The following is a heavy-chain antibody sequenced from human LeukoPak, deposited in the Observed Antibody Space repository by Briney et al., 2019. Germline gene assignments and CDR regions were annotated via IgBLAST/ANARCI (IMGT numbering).Heavy chain of an antibody. Sequence: GSLRLSSAASGFTFSTYWMSRVRQAPGKGLEWVANIKQDGSEKYYVDSVKGRFTISRDNSKNTLYLQMNSLRAEDTAVYYCAKDRDSGSYCGGYWGQGALVTVSS. D-gene: IGHD1-26*01. CDR2: IKQDGSEK. CDR1: GFTFSTYW. CDR3: AKDRDSGSYCGGY. V-gene: IGHV3-7*03. J-gene: IGHJ4*02.